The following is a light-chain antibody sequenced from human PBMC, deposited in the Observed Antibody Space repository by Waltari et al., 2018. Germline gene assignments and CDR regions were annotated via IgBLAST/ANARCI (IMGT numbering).Light chain of an antibody. J-gene: IGKJ1*01. CDR1: QSLVHSDGNIY. Sequence: DVVMTQSPLSLPVTLGQPASISCTSSQSLVHSDGNIYLNWFQQRPGQSPRRLIHRVSNRNCGDPDRFSGRGSGTDFTLKISRVEAEDVGVYYCMQGTRWPWTFGQGTKVEIK. CDR3: MQGTRWPWT. CDR2: RVS. V-gene: IGKV2-30*02.